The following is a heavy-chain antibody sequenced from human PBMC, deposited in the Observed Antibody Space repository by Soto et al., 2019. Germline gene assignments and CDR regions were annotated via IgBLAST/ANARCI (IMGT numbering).Heavy chain of an antibody. CDR3: ARVNKYSSSLKGSFDP. Sequence: PGESLKISCKASGYSFTNYWIAWVRQMPGKGLEWMGIIFPGDSDTRYSPSFQGQVTISADKSFSTAYLQWTSLKASDSAMYFCARVNKYSSSLKGSFDPWGQGTRVTVSS. D-gene: IGHD2-15*01. J-gene: IGHJ5*02. CDR2: IFPGDSDT. V-gene: IGHV5-51*01. CDR1: GYSFTNYW.